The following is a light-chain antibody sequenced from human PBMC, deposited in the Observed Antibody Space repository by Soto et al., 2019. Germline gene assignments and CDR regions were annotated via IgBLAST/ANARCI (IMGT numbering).Light chain of an antibody. CDR1: NTDVGGYNY. CDR2: EVS. J-gene: IGLJ1*01. CDR3: SSYSISTAYL. V-gene: IGLV2-14*01. Sequence: QSALTQPPSASGSPGQSVTISCTGSNTDVGGYNYVSWYQLHPGKAPKLMVFEVSNRPSGVSYRFSGSKSGNTASLTISGLQAEDEADYFCSSYSISTAYLFGTGTKLTVL.